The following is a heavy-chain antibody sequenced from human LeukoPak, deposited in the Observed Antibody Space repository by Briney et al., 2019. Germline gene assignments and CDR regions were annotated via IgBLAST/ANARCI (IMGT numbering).Heavy chain of an antibody. Sequence: GGSLRLSCAASGFTVSSNYMSWVRQAPGKGLEWVSVIYSGGSTYYADSVKGRFTISRDNSKNTLYLQMNSLRAEDTAVYYCARDREQQLTLYYYYGMDVWGQGTTVTVSS. CDR2: IYSGGST. J-gene: IGHJ6*02. CDR3: ARDREQQLTLYYYYGMDV. V-gene: IGHV3-53*01. CDR1: GFTVSSNY. D-gene: IGHD6-13*01.